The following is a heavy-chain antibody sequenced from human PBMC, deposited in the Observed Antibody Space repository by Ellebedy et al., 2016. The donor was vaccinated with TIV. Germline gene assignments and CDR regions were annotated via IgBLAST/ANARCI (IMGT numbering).Heavy chain of an antibody. CDR3: ARDGYCSGGSCRDEIDY. D-gene: IGHD2-15*01. CDR1: GFTFSSYS. Sequence: GESLKISXAASGFTFSSYSMNWVRQAPGKGLEWVSSISSSSSYIYYADSVKGRFTISRDNAKNSLYLQMNSLRDEDTAVYYCARDGYCSGGSCRDEIDYWGQGTLVTVSS. CDR2: ISSSSSYI. J-gene: IGHJ4*02. V-gene: IGHV3-21*01.